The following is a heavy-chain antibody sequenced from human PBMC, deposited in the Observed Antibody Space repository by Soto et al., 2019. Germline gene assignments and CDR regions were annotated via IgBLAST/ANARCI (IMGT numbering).Heavy chain of an antibody. CDR1: GFIFKMYW. D-gene: IGHD3-10*01. CDR3: TRGPRPISTGTGAY. Sequence: GGSLRLSCAASGFIFKMYWMHWVRQSPGKGLVWISRIYNDGTYSDYADSVRGRFTISRDNVNDTLYLQMNNLRTEDSGLYYCTRGPRPISTGTGAYWGQGTQVTVSS. V-gene: IGHV3-74*01. J-gene: IGHJ4*02. CDR2: IYNDGTYS.